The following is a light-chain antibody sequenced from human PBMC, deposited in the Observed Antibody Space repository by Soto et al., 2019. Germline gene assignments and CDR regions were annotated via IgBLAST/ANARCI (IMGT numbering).Light chain of an antibody. CDR3: YSYTTDEFPM. J-gene: IGLJ3*02. V-gene: IGLV2-14*03. CDR1: GDDPSHYTF. CDR2: DVS. Sequence: QYVLTQPASVSGSPGQSITISCSGTGDDPSHYTFVSRYQQHPGKAPRLLIFDVSNRPSGVSNRFSGSKSGNTASLTISGLQAQDEADYFCYSYTTDEFPMFGGGTKVTVL.